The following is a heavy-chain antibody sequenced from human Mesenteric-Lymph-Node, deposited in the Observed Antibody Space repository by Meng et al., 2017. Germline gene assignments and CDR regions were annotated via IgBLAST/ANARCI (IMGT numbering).Heavy chain of an antibody. J-gene: IGHJ5*02. Sequence: SETLSLTCTVSGGSISSYYWSWIRQPPGKGLEWIGYIYYSGSTNYNPSLKSRVTISVDTSKNQFSLKLSSVTAADTAVYYCARDTGFGVVTGVDPWGQGTLVTVSS. CDR1: GGSISSYY. CDR3: ARDTGFGVVTGVDP. D-gene: IGHD2-21*02. V-gene: IGHV4-59*01. CDR2: IYYSGST.